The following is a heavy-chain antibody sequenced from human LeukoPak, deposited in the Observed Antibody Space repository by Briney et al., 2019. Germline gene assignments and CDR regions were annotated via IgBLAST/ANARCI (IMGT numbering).Heavy chain of an antibody. D-gene: IGHD5-12*01. CDR2: INSDGSST. J-gene: IGHJ6*02. CDR1: GFTFSSYW. CDR3: ARDWGHHSLVATIPVYYYYGMDV. V-gene: IGHV3-74*01. Sequence: GGSLRLSCAASGFTFSSYWMHWVRHAPGKGLVWVSRINSDGSSTSYADSVKGRFTISRDNAKNTLYLQMNGLRAEDTAVYYCARDWGHHSLVATIPVYYYYGMDVWGQGTTVTVSS.